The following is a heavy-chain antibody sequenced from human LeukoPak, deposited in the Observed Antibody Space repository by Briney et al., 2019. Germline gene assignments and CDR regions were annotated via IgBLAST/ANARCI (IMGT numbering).Heavy chain of an antibody. CDR2: IYTSGST. J-gene: IGHJ4*02. CDR3: AKGGGSGSYYKQDFDY. D-gene: IGHD3-10*01. V-gene: IGHV4-4*07. CDR1: GGSISSYY. Sequence: SETLSLTCTVSGGSISSYYWSWIRQPAGKGLEWIGRIYTSGSTNYNPSLKSRVTISVDTSKNRFSLKLSSVTAADTAVYYCAKGGGSGSYYKQDFDYWGQGTLVTVSS.